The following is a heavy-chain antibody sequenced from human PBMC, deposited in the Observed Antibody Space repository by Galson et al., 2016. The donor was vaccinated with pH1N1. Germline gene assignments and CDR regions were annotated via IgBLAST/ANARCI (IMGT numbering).Heavy chain of an antibody. Sequence: SLRLSYAASGFPFRTYSMNWVRQVPGRGPEWVSYISSSGLSIYYADSVKGRFTISRDNAKTSLYLQMNSLRPEDTALYYCASFRDRPGHNGYIEYWGQGTLVTVSS. D-gene: IGHD2-8*01. CDR1: GFPFRTYS. J-gene: IGHJ4*02. CDR2: ISSSGLSI. CDR3: ASFRDRPGHNGYIEY. V-gene: IGHV3-48*01.